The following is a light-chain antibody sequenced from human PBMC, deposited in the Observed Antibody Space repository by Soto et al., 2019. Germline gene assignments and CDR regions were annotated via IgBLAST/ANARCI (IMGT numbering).Light chain of an antibody. V-gene: IGKV3-20*01. CDR3: QQYPTSPFT. Sequence: EIVLTQSPGTLSLSPGERATLYCRASQSVGSNYLAWYQQKPGQAPRVLIYGASSRATGIPDRFSGSGSGADVTLTISRLEPEDFAVYYCQQYPTSPFTFGPGTKVDIK. J-gene: IGKJ3*01. CDR2: GAS. CDR1: QSVGSNY.